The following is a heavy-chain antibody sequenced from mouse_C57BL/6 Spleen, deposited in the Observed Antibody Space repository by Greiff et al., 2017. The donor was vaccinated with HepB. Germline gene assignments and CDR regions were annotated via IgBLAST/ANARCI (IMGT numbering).Heavy chain of an antibody. Sequence: VKLQQSGAELARPGASVKLSCKASGYTFTSYGISWVKQRTGQGLEWIGEIYPRSGNTYYNEKFKGKATLTADKSSSTAYMELRSLTSEDSAVYFCAREGLVATGFDYWGQGTTLTVSS. CDR1: GYTFTSYG. V-gene: IGHV1-81*01. CDR2: IYPRSGNT. D-gene: IGHD1-1*01. CDR3: AREGLVATGFDY. J-gene: IGHJ2*01.